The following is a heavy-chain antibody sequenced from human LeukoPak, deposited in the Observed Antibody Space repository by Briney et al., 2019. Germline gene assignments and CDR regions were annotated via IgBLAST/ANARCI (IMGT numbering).Heavy chain of an antibody. Sequence: GASVKVSCKASGYTFTSYGISWVRQAPGQGLEWMGWISAYNGNINYAQKLQGRVTMTTDTSTSTAYMELRSLRSDDTAVYYCARAGYDILTPDYFDYWGQGTLVTVSS. CDR2: ISAYNGNI. V-gene: IGHV1-18*01. CDR1: GYTFTSYG. CDR3: ARAGYDILTPDYFDY. J-gene: IGHJ4*02. D-gene: IGHD3-9*01.